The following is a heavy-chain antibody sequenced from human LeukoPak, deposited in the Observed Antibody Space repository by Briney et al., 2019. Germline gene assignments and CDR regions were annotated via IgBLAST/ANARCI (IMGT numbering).Heavy chain of an antibody. CDR1: GFTFSYYY. CDR3: VRGVGVSRFNYLDP. D-gene: IGHD1-7*01. J-gene: IGHJ5*02. Sequence: PGGSLRLSCAASGFTFSYYYMSWIRQAPGKGLEWVSYISNSGSFKNYADSVKGRFTISRDNSKNTLYLQMNSLRDDDTAVYYCVRGVGVSRFNYLDPWGQGTLVIVSS. CDR2: ISNSGSFK. V-gene: IGHV3-11*06.